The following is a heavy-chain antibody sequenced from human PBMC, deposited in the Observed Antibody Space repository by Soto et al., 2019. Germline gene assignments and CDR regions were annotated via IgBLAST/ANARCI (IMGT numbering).Heavy chain of an antibody. V-gene: IGHV4-39*01. Sequence: QVQLQESGPGLVKSSETLSLTCTISGGSISSSSYYWGWIRQPPGKGLEWIGNIYYNGNTYYNPSLNSRVTMSVSTSKNQFSLNLSSVTAADTAVYYCVKCGYSFTYLPFDSWGQGTLVAVSS. CDR3: VKCGYSFTYLPFDS. CDR1: GGSISSSSYY. J-gene: IGHJ4*02. D-gene: IGHD5-18*01. CDR2: IYYNGNT.